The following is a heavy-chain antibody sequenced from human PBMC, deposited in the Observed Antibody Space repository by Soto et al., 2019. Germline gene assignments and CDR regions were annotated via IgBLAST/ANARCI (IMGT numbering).Heavy chain of an antibody. CDR2: IYPGDSDT. Sequence: GESLKISCKGSGYSFTSYWINWVRQMPGKGLEWMGIIYPGDSDTRYSPSFQGQVTISADKSISTAYLQWRSLKASDTAMYYCARHHGSPGSYFGMDVWGQGTTVTVSS. CDR1: GYSFTSYW. V-gene: IGHV5-51*01. CDR3: ARHHGSPGSYFGMDV. J-gene: IGHJ6*02. D-gene: IGHD6-13*01.